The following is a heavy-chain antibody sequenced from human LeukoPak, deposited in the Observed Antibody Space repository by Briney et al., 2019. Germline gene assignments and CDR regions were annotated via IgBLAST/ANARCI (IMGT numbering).Heavy chain of an antibody. CDR3: ARGRGYYSGSGSFLDY. CDR2: ISGSGGST. J-gene: IGHJ4*02. D-gene: IGHD3-10*01. CDR1: GFTFSSYA. V-gene: IGHV3-23*01. Sequence: GGSLRLSCAASGFTFSSYAMSWVRQAPGKGLEWVSAISGSGGSTYYADSVKGRFTISRDNSKNTLYLQMNSLRAEDTAVYYCARGRGYYSGSGSFLDYWGQGTLVTVSS.